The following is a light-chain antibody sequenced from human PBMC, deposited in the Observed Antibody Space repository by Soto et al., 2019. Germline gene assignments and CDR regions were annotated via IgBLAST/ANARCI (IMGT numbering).Light chain of an antibody. CDR3: QRDGSSPCR. CDR2: GAS. Sequence: EIVLTQSPDTLSLFPGERATLSCRASQSVSSTYLAWYQQKLGQAPRLLIFGASSRATGIPDRFSGSGSGTDFTLSITIWEQEDLSLYSCQRDGSSPCRFGQGTKVVIK. CDR1: QSVSSTY. V-gene: IGKV3-20*01. J-gene: IGKJ1*01.